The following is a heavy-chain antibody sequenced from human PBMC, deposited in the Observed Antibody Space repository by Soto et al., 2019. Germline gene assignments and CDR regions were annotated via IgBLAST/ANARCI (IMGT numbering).Heavy chain of an antibody. CDR2: IYYSGST. D-gene: IGHD6-6*01. Sequence: SETLSLTCTVSGGSISSYYWSWIRQPPGKGLEWIGYIYYSGSTNYNPSLKSRVTISVDTSKNQFSLKLSSVTAADTAVYYCARSLTGYSSSYVDYWGQGTLVTVSS. J-gene: IGHJ4*02. CDR1: GGSISSYY. V-gene: IGHV4-59*01. CDR3: ARSLTGYSSSYVDY.